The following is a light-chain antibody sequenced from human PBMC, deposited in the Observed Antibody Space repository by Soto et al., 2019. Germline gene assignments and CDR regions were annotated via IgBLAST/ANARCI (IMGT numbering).Light chain of an antibody. V-gene: IGKV1-39*01. CDR2: AAS. Sequence: QMTQSPSSMFESVGHRFNTTCLASQDIRNDLIWYQQKPGKAPKLLVYAASSLQSGVPSRFTGSGSGTHFTLTISGLQPADFATYYCQQSYNTPITFGQGTRLETK. CDR1: QDIRND. CDR3: QQSYNTPIT. J-gene: IGKJ5*01.